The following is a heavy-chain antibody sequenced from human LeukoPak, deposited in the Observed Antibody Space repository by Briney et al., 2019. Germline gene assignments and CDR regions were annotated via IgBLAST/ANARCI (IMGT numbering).Heavy chain of an antibody. CDR3: AKDSSGSQDAFDI. Sequence: MAGGSLRLSCAASGFTFSNYAMNWVRQAPGKGLEWVSSISSSSSYIYYADSVKGRFTISRDNAKNSLYLQMNSLRAEDMALYYCAKDSSGSQDAFDIWGQGTMVTVSS. CDR1: GFTFSNYA. J-gene: IGHJ3*02. V-gene: IGHV3-21*04. D-gene: IGHD1-26*01. CDR2: ISSSSSYI.